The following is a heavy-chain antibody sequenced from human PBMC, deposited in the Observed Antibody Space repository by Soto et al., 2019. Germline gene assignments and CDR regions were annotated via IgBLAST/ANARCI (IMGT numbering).Heavy chain of an antibody. CDR1: GGSFSGYY. V-gene: IGHV4-34*01. D-gene: IGHD2-8*01. Sequence: TSETLSLTCAVYGGSFSGYYWSWIRQPPGKGLEWIGEINHSGSTNYNPSLKSRVTISVDTSKNQFSLKLSSVTAADTAVYYCARGLLMVYAHFDYWGQGTLVTVSS. J-gene: IGHJ4*02. CDR3: ARGLLMVYAHFDY. CDR2: INHSGST.